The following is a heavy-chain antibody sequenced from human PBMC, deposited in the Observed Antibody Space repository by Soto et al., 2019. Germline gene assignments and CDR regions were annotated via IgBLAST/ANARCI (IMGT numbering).Heavy chain of an antibody. D-gene: IGHD3-22*01. V-gene: IGHV1-69*01. CDR2: TIPIFGTA. Sequence: QVQLVQSGAEVRTPGSSVRVSCKASGGSFNRHTISWVRQAPGQGLEWMGGTIPIFGTANNAQEIQGRVTIIADESTSTVYRELSSLRSDDTAIYYCARGWGYDSTDYYYAYWGQGTLVIVST. CDR3: ARGWGYDSTDYYYAY. J-gene: IGHJ4*02. CDR1: GGSFNRHT.